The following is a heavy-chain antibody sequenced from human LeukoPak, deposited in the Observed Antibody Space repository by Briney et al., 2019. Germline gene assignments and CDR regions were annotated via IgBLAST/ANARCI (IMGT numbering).Heavy chain of an antibody. Sequence: PGGSLRLSCAASGFTFGYYEMNWVRQAPGKGLEWVSYISSSGSTIYYADSVKGRFTISRDNAKNSLFLQMNSLRAEDTAVYYCARDTVSGLAFYWGQGTLVTVSS. D-gene: IGHD3-16*01. V-gene: IGHV3-48*03. J-gene: IGHJ4*02. CDR2: ISSSGSTI. CDR1: GFTFGYYE. CDR3: ARDTVSGLAFY.